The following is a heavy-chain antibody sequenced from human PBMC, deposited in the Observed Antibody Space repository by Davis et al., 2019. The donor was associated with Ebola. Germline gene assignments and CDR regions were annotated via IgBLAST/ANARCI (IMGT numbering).Heavy chain of an antibody. D-gene: IGHD3-10*01. V-gene: IGHV1-2*04. CDR3: ARVGHRGYYYGMDV. J-gene: IGHJ6*02. Sequence: ASVKVSCKASGYTFTSYDINWVRQAPGQGLEWMGWINPNSGGTNYAQKFQGWVTMTRDTSISTAYMELSRLRSDDTAVYYCARVGHRGYYYGMDVWGQGTTVTVSS. CDR1: GYTFTSYD. CDR2: INPNSGGT.